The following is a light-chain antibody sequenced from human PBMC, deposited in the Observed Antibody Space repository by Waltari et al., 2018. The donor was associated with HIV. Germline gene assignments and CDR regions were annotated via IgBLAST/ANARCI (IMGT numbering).Light chain of an antibody. J-gene: IGLJ3*02. CDR2: DTT. CDR3: LLYYSGTWV. V-gene: IGLV7-46*01. CDR1: TGAVTSTHY. Sequence: QAVVTQEASLNVSPGGTVTLTCGSSTGAVTSTHYLYWFQQRPGQAPTTLIYDTTNKHSSTPARFSGSLLGGKAALTLSGAHPEDEAEYFCLLYYSGTWVFGRGTKLTVL.